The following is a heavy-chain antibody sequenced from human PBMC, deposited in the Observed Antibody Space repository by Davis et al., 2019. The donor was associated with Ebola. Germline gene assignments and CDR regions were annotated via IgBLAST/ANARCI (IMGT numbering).Heavy chain of an antibody. V-gene: IGHV4-59*08. CDR2: TYYNAIT. J-gene: IGHJ5*02. D-gene: IGHD6-13*01. CDR1: GYSFSSSY. CDR3: ARHGRAAGMSWFDP. Sequence: MPSETLSLTCTVSGYSFSSSYWTWIRQTPGKALEWIGSTYYNAITIYNPSLTSRVTISVDMSKTTSSLNLMSVTAADTAVYYCARHGRAAGMSWFDPWGQGALVTVSS.